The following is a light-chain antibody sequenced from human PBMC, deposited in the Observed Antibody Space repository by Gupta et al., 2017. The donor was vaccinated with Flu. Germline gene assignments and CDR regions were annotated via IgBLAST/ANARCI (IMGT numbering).Light chain of an antibody. CDR1: SGHSTYA. J-gene: IGLJ3*02. V-gene: IGLV4-69*01. CDR2: INRDGSH. Sequence: QLVLPHSPSASASLGASVKLTCTLSSGHSTYAIAWHQQQPEKGPRFLMKINRDGSHRKGDGTPDRFSGSTSGAERNLIISSLQSEDEADYYCQTWDTGIWVFGGGPKLTVL. CDR3: QTWDTGIWV.